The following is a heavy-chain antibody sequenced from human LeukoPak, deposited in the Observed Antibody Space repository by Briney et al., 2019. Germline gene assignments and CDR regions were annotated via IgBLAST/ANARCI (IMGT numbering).Heavy chain of an antibody. CDR1: GGSISSSSYY. V-gene: IGHV4-39*07. CDR3: ARVYYYYYYMDV. CDR2: IYYSGST. J-gene: IGHJ6*03. Sequence: PSETLSHTCTVSGGSISSSSYYWGWIRQPPGKGLEWIGIIYYSGSTYYNPSLKSRVTVSVDKSKNQVFLKLSSVTAADTAVYYCARVYYYYYYMDVWGKGTTVTVSS.